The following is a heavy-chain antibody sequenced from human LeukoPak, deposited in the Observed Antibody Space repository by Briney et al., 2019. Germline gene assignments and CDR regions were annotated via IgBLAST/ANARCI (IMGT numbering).Heavy chain of an antibody. CDR2: ISGSGGST. Sequence: GGSLRLSCAASGFTFSSYAMSWVRQAPGKGLEWVSAISGSGGSTYYADSVKGRFTISRDNSKNTLYLQMNSLRAEDTAVYYCAKDKGSSWYIYYAFDIWGQGTMVTVSS. D-gene: IGHD6-13*01. CDR3: AKDKGSSWYIYYAFDI. V-gene: IGHV3-23*01. CDR1: GFTFSSYA. J-gene: IGHJ3*02.